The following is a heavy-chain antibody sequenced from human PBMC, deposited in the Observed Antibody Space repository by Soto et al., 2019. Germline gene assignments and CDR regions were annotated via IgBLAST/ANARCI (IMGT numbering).Heavy chain of an antibody. CDR2: ISAYNGNT. CDR3: ARTDLYSRSYYFDY. CDR1: GYTFTSYG. D-gene: IGHD6-6*01. Sequence: ASVKVSCKASGYTFTSYGISWERQAPGQGLEWMGWISAYNGNTNYAQKLQGRVTMTIDTSTSTAYMELRSLRSDDTAVYYCARTDLYSRSYYFDYWGQGTLVTVSS. J-gene: IGHJ4*02. V-gene: IGHV1-18*01.